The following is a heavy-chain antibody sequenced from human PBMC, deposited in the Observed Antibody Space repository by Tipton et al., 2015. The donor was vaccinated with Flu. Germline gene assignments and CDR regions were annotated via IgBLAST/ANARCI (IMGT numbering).Heavy chain of an antibody. V-gene: IGHV4-38-2*01. CDR1: SYSISGTYY. J-gene: IGHJ4*02. Sequence: TLSLTCAVSSYSISGTYYLGWIRQPPGKGLEWIGSIFHSGTAYYNPSLEGRVTISVDTSKTHFSLQLTFVTAADTAMYYCVSYSGTYYKWVYFDSWGQGTLVTVSS. CDR2: IFHSGTA. D-gene: IGHD1-26*01. CDR3: VSYSGTYYKWVYFDS.